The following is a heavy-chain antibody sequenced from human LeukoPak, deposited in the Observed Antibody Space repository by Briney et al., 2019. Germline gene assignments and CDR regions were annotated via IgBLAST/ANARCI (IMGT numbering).Heavy chain of an antibody. D-gene: IGHD3-10*01. CDR3: ARRDVNLPALLWFWEVQNDAFDI. CDR1: GYTFTSYA. J-gene: IGHJ3*02. V-gene: IGHV7-4-1*02. Sequence: ASVKVSCKASGYTFTSYAMNWVRQAPGQGLEWMGWINTNTGNPTYAQGFTGRFVFSLDTSVSTAYLQISSLKAEDTAVYYCARRDVNLPALLWFWEVQNDAFDIWGQGTMVTVSS. CDR2: INTNTGNP.